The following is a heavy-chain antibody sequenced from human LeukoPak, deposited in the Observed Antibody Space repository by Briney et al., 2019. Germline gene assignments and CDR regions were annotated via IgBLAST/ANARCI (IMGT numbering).Heavy chain of an antibody. CDR1: GYTFTGYF. V-gene: IGHV1-2*02. CDR2: ISPNSGGT. J-gene: IGHJ4*02. CDR3: ERDSYGALDY. Sequence: ASVKVSCKASGYTFTGYFIHWVRQAPGQGLEWMGWISPNSGGTNYAQKFQRRVTMTRDTPISTAYMELSRLRSGDTAVYYCERDSYGALDYWGEGTLVTVSS. D-gene: IGHD1-26*01.